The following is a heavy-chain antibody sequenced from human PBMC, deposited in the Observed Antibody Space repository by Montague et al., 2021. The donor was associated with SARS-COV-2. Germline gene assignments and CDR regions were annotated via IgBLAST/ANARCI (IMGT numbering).Heavy chain of an antibody. J-gene: IGHJ1*01. V-gene: IGHV4-4*02. CDR1: GGSISSSNW. CDR2: IYHSGST. D-gene: IGHD6-19*01. CDR3: ASRGAVAGKVYFQH. Sequence: SETLSLTCAVSGGSISSSNWWSWVRHPPGKGLELIGVIYHSGSTNNNPSLKSRVTISVDKSKNQFSLKLSSVTAADTAVYYCASRGAVAGKVYFQHWGQGTLVTVSS.